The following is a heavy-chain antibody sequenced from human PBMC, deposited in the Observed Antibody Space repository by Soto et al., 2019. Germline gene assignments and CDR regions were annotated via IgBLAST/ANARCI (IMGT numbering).Heavy chain of an antibody. CDR3: ARVWRDNYGSGSYYYFDY. CDR2: IIPIFGTA. Sequence: QVQLVQSGAEVMKPGSSVKVSCKASGGTFSSYAMSWVRQAPGQGLEWMGGIIPIFGTANYAQKFQGRVTITADESTSTAYMELSSLRSEDTAVYYCARVWRDNYGSGSYYYFDYWGQGTLVTVSS. J-gene: IGHJ4*02. D-gene: IGHD3-10*01. V-gene: IGHV1-69*01. CDR1: GGTFSSYA.